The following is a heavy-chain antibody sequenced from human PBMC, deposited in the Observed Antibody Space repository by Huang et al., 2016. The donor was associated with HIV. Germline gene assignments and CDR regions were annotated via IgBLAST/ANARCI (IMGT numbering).Heavy chain of an antibody. CDR2: IYYSGIT. CDR1: GGSISSYY. V-gene: IGHV4-59*01. CDR3: ARGPSPWLQEAFDI. J-gene: IGHJ3*02. Sequence: QVQLQESGPGLVKPSETLSLTCTVSGGSISSYYWSWIRQPPGKGLECIVYIYYSGITNYNPSLKSRVTISVDTSKNQFSRKLRSVTAADTAVYYCARGPSPWLQEAFDIWGQGTMVTVSS. D-gene: IGHD5-12*01.